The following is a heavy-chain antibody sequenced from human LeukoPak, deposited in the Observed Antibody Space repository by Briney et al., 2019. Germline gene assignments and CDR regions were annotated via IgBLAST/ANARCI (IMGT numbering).Heavy chain of an antibody. D-gene: IGHD1-26*01. V-gene: IGHV1-69*05. Sequence: SVKVSYKASGGTFSSYAISWVRQAPGQGLEWMGGIIPIFGTANYAQKFQGRVTITTDESTSTAYMELSSLRSEDTAVYYCARATDGSYSALDYWGQGTLVTVSS. CDR1: GGTFSSYA. CDR3: ARATDGSYSALDY. J-gene: IGHJ4*02. CDR2: IIPIFGTA.